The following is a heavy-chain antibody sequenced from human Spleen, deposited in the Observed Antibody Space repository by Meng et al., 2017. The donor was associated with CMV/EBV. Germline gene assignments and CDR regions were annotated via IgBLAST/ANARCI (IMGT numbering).Heavy chain of an antibody. V-gene: IGHV3-30*02. CDR2: IRYDGTNK. Sequence: SCAASGFTFSTYGMHWVRQAPGKGLEWVAFIRYDGTNKYYTDSVKGRFAISRDNSKNTLYLQMNSLRAEDTAIYFCARDHPTIAGPYWGQGTLVTVSS. CDR3: ARDHPTIAGPY. CDR1: GFTFSTYG. D-gene: IGHD6-13*01. J-gene: IGHJ4*02.